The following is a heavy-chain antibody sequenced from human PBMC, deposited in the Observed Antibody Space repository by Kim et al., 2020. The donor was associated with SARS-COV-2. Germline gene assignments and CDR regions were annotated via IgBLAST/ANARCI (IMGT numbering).Heavy chain of an antibody. CDR3: VRNYNGDQ. CDR1: GFTFSGYV. J-gene: IGHJ4*02. CDR2: LSSNGGTT. D-gene: IGHD1-7*01. V-gene: IGHV3-64D*09. Sequence: GGSLRLSCSASGFTFSGYVMYWVRQAPGKGLEYVSGLSSNGGTTYYADSVKGRFTISRDNSKNTLYLQMSSLRTEDTAVYYCVRNYNGDQWGQGTLVTVS.